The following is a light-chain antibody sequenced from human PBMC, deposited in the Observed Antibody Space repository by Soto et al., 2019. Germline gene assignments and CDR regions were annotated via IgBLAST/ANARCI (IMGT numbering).Light chain of an antibody. J-gene: IGLJ1*01. CDR3: AAWDDSLNGFYV. CDR2: SNN. Sequence: QSVLTQPPSASGTPGQRVTISCSGSSSNIGSNTVNWYQQLPGTAPKLLIYSNNQRPSGVPDRFSGSKSGTSASLAISGLKYEDEDDYYCAAWDDSLNGFYVFGTGTKVT. CDR1: SSNIGSNT. V-gene: IGLV1-44*01.